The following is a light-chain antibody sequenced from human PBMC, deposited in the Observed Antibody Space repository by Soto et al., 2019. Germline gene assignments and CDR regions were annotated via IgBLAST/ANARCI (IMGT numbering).Light chain of an antibody. CDR2: DAS. CDR3: QQRSNWPPMYT. CDR1: QSVSSY. J-gene: IGKJ2*01. V-gene: IGKV3-11*01. Sequence: EIVLTQSPATLSLSPGERATLSCRASQSVSSYLAWYQQKPGQAPRLLIYDASNRATGIPARFSGGVSGTDFTLTISSLEPEDFAFYYCQQRSNWPPMYTFGQGTKLEIK.